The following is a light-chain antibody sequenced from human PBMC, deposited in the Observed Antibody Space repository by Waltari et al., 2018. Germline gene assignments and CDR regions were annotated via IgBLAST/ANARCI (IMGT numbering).Light chain of an antibody. CDR1: SSNIGSNT. J-gene: IGLJ3*02. CDR2: SNN. Sequence: QSVLTQPPSASGTPGQRVTISCSGSSSNIGSNTVNWYQQLPGTAPKLLIYSNNQRPSCVGERGEGWRGRASGGRGGSGLQSEDEADYYCAAWDDSLNGWVFGGGTKLTVL. V-gene: IGLV1-44*01. CDR3: AAWDDSLNGWV.